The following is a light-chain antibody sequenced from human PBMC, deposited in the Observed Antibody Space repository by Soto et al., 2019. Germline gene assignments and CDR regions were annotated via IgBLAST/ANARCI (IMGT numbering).Light chain of an antibody. J-gene: IGLJ2*01. V-gene: IGLV2-14*01. CDR1: SSDVGDYNY. CDR3: SSYTSSGTVV. CDR2: EVS. Sequence: QSVLTQPASVSGSPGQSITISCTGTSSDVGDYNYVSWYQQHPDKAPKLMIYEVSNRPSGVSSHFSGSKSGNTASLTISGLQAEDEADYYCSSYTSSGTVVFGGGTKLTVL.